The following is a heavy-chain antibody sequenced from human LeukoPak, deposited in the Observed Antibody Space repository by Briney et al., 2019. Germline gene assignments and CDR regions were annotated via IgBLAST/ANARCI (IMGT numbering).Heavy chain of an antibody. Sequence: ASVKVSCKASGYTFTSYDINWVRQATRQGLEWMGWMSPNTGNTGYVRKFQGRVTMTRNTSISTAYMELSSLTSEDTAVYYCGAVTITTNPDYWGQGTLVTVSS. CDR3: GAVTITTNPDY. V-gene: IGHV1-8*01. D-gene: IGHD6-19*01. CDR1: GYTFTSYD. J-gene: IGHJ4*02. CDR2: MSPNTGNT.